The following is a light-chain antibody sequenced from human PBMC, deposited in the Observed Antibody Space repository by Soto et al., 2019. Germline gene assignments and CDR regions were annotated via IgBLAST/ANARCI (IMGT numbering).Light chain of an antibody. CDR1: QSVRNNY. CDR2: GAS. Sequence: EIVLTQSPGTLSLSPGERASLSCRASQSVRNNYLARYQQKPGQAPRLLIYGASNSATGIADRFSGSGSGTDFSVTSSRLESEDFAVYYCQRYGNSPPHNVGQGTRVEIK. J-gene: IGKJ2*01. V-gene: IGKV3-20*01. CDR3: QRYGNSPPHN.